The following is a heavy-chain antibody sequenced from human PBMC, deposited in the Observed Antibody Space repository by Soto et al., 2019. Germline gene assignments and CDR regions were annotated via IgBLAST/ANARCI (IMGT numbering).Heavy chain of an antibody. V-gene: IGHV4-59*08. D-gene: IGHD3-9*01. CDR1: GGSISSYY. Sequence: SETLSLTCTVSGGSISSYYWSWIRQPPGKGLEWIGYIYYSGSTNYNPSLKSRVTISVDTSKNQFSLKLSSVTAADTAVYYCARLNYDILTGYYGGWFDPWGQGTLVTVSS. J-gene: IGHJ5*02. CDR2: IYYSGST. CDR3: ARLNYDILTGYYGGWFDP.